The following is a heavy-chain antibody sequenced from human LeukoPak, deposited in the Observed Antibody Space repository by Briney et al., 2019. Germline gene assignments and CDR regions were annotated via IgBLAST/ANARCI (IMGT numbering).Heavy chain of an antibody. Sequence: GGSLRLSCAASGFTFDDYAMHWDRQAARKGMGWVSGIRWNSGSIGYADAVNGRFTISRDNAKNSLYLQMNSLRAEDTAFDYCAKDMCYYDSSGYSPICGMDVWGQGTTVTVSS. CDR3: AKDMCYYDSSGYSPICGMDV. V-gene: IGHV3-9*01. CDR2: IRWNSGSI. CDR1: GFTFDDYA. D-gene: IGHD3-22*01. J-gene: IGHJ6*02.